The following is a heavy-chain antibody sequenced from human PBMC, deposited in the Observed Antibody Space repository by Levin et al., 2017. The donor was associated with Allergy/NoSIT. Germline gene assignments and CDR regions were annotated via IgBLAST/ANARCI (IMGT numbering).Heavy chain of an antibody. Sequence: SETLSLTCTVSGASISRGGYYWSWIRQHPGTGLEWIGYIYYSGDTYYNPSLKSRLTISLDTSKNQFSLKLNSVTAADTAVYYCARLPRYMSCDNWGPGTLVTVSS. CDR2: IYYSGDT. CDR1: GASISRGGYY. CDR3: ARLPRYMSCDN. V-gene: IGHV4-31*03. D-gene: IGHD2-2*02. J-gene: IGHJ4*02.